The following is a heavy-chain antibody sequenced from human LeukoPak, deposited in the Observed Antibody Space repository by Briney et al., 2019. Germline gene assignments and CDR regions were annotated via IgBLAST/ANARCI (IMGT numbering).Heavy chain of an antibody. J-gene: IGHJ1*01. Sequence: PGGSLRLSCAASGFTFNSYAMSWVRQAPGKGLEWVSAISGSGGSTYYADSVKGRFTISRDNSENTLYLQMNSLRAEDTAVYYCAKVAGYCSGGSCYPQYFQHWGQGTLVTVSS. V-gene: IGHV3-23*01. CDR1: GFTFNSYA. CDR2: ISGSGGST. D-gene: IGHD2-15*01. CDR3: AKVAGYCSGGSCYPQYFQH.